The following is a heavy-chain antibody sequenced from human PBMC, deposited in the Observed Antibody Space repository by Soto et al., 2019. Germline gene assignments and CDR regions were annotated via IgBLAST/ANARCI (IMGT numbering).Heavy chain of an antibody. Sequence: QVQLVESGGGVVQPGRSLRLSCAASGFTFSSYAMHWVRQAPGKGLEWVAVISYDGGNKYYADSVKGRFTMSRDHSKNTLYLQMNSLRAEDTAVYYCAREGSSVYYPSPPEYWGQGPLVTVSS. V-gene: IGHV3-30-3*01. CDR3: AREGSSVYYPSPPEY. J-gene: IGHJ4*02. CDR1: GFTFSSYA. CDR2: ISYDGGNK. D-gene: IGHD6-19*01.